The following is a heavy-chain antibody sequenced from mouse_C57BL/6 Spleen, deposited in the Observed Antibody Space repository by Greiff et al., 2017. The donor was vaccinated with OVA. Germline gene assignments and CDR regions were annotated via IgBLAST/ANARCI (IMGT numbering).Heavy chain of an antibody. Sequence: EVQGVESGGGLVKPGGSLKLSCAASGFTFSSYAMSWVRQTPEKRLEWVATISDGGSYTYYPDNVKGRFTISRDNAKNNLYLQMSHLKSEDTAMYYCARARESPYFDYWGQGTTLTVSS. V-gene: IGHV5-4*01. J-gene: IGHJ2*01. CDR2: ISDGGSYT. CDR1: GFTFSSYA. CDR3: ARARESPYFDY.